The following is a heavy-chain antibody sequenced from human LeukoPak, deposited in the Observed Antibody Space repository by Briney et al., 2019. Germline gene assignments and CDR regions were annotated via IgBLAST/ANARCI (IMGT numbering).Heavy chain of an antibody. CDR2: ISSSGSTI. CDR3: ARDRSSSSSAYYYYYYYMDV. V-gene: IGHV3-11*01. D-gene: IGHD6-6*01. Sequence: GGSLRLSCAASGFTFSDYYMSWIRQAPGKGLEWVSYISSSGSTIYYADSVKGRFTISRDNAKNPLYLQMNSLRAEDTAVYYCARDRSSSSSAYYYYYYYMDVWGKGTTVTVSS. CDR1: GFTFSDYY. J-gene: IGHJ6*03.